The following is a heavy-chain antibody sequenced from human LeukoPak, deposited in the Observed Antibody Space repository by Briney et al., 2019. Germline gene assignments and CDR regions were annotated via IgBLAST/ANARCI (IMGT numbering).Heavy chain of an antibody. Sequence: PRGSLRLSCAASGFTFSSYAMSWVRLPPGKGLQWVSSLSTSGGNTYYADSVRGRFTISRDNSQNTLYLQMDSLRAEDTAVYYCAKRSGASTYYFDYWGQGALLTVSS. CDR2: LSTSGGNT. CDR3: AKRSGASTYYFDY. CDR1: GFTFSSYA. D-gene: IGHD6-19*01. J-gene: IGHJ4*02. V-gene: IGHV3-23*01.